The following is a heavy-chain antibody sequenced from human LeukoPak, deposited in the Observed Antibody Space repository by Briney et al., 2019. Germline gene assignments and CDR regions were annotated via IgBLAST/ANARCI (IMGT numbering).Heavy chain of an antibody. J-gene: IGHJ6*03. CDR2: IIPIFGTA. CDR1: GGTFSSYA. CDR3: AASIAAAGTYYYYYYMDV. D-gene: IGHD6-13*01. Sequence: SVKVSCKASGGTFSSYAISWVGQAPGQGLEWMGGIIPIFGTANYAQKFQGRVTITADESTSTAYMELSSLRSEDTAVYYCAASIAAAGTYYYYYYMDVWGKGTTVTISS. V-gene: IGHV1-69*13.